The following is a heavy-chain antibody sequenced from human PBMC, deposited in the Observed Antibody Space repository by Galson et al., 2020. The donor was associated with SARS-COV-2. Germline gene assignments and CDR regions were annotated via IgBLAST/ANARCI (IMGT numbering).Heavy chain of an antibody. CDR3: ARIKFGNKYNVFDM. D-gene: IGHD3-16*01. CDR1: GLSISQYW. J-gene: IGHJ3*02. CDR2: ISPDGGAK. V-gene: IGHV3-7*03. Sequence: GGSLRLSCAVSGLSISQYWMNWVRQAPGKGLEGVATISPDGGAKYYVDSVKGRFTVSRDNVQNSLYLQMDSLRAEDTAVYYCARIKFGNKYNVFDMWGQGTMVTVSS.